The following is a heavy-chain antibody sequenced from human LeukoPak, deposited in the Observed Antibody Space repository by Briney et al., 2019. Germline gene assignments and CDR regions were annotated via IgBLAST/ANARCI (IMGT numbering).Heavy chain of an antibody. V-gene: IGHV4-59*08. J-gene: IGHJ5*02. Sequence: SETLSLTCTVSGGSISTYYWSWIRQPPGKGLEWIGYIYYSGSTNYNPSLKSRVTISVDTSKNQFSLKLSSVTAADTAVYYCARAYSSSWYFNWFDPWGQGTLVTVSS. CDR2: IYYSGST. CDR3: ARAYSSSWYFNWFDP. CDR1: GGSISTYY. D-gene: IGHD6-13*01.